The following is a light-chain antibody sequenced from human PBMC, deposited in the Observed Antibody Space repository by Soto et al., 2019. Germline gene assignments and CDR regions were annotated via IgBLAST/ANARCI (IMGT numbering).Light chain of an antibody. V-gene: IGKV4-1*01. CDR2: WAS. J-gene: IGKJ4*01. CDR3: ERYYSTHLP. Sequence: DIVMTQSPDSLAVSLGERATINCKSSQRVLYSSNNKTYLAWYQQKPGQPPKLLIYWASTRESGVPDRFSVTDSGTDFNLTIISRQPADRAVYSCERYYSTHLPFDGETKVDIK. CDR1: QRVLYSSNNKTY.